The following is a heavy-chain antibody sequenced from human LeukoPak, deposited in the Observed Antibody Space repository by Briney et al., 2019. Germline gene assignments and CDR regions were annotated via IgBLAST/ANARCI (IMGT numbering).Heavy chain of an antibody. D-gene: IGHD6-19*01. J-gene: IGHJ3*02. CDR2: IYHSGST. Sequence: SETLSLTCTVSGYSISSGSYWGWIRQPPGKGLEWIGNIYHSGSTYYNPSLKSRVTISVDTSKNQFSLKLSSVTAADTAVYYCARQQRQWLVEGDAFDIWGQGTMVTVSS. V-gene: IGHV4-38-2*02. CDR1: GYSISSGSY. CDR3: ARQQRQWLVEGDAFDI.